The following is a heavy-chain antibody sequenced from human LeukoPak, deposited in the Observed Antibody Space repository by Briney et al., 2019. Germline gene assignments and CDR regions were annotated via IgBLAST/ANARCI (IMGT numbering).Heavy chain of an antibody. V-gene: IGHV1-69*06. CDR2: IIPMFATP. D-gene: IGHD3-22*01. CDR1: GGPFSSYA. CDR3: ARVTGPTHYASSDYHWGWLDP. Sequence: ASVKVSCKSSGGPFSSYAISWVRQAPGQGLEWMGGIIPMFATPIYAQKFQGRVTFTADKSTSTAYMELSSLRLEDTAVYYCARVTGPTHYASSDYHWGWLDPWGQGTLVTVSS. J-gene: IGHJ5*02.